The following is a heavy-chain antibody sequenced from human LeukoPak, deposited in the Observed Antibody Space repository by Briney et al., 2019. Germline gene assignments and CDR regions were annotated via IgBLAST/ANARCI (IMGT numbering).Heavy chain of an antibody. CDR1: GFTFSSYG. Sequence: GGSLRLSCAASGFTFSSYGMHWVRQAPGKGLEWVAVIWYDGSNKYYADSVKGRFTISRDNSKNTLYLQMNSLRAEDTAVYYCARDRSSITSYYYYGMDVWGQGTTVTVSS. D-gene: IGHD1-20*01. CDR2: IWYDGSNK. V-gene: IGHV3-33*01. J-gene: IGHJ6*02. CDR3: ARDRSSITSYYYYGMDV.